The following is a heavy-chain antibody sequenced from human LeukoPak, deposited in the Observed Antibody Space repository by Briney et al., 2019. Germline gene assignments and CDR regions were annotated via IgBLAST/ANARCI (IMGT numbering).Heavy chain of an antibody. Sequence: SETLSLTCTVSVGSINNTLFYWFWIRQPPGKGLECIGTVYYDGINYSSPSLKSRVATSVDTSKNQFSLRLSSVTAADPGVYYCASISRWGLYWGQGNLCTVSS. CDR2: VYYDGIN. V-gene: IGHV4-39*07. CDR1: VGSINNTLFY. D-gene: IGHD3-16*01. J-gene: IGHJ4*02. CDR3: ASISRWGLY.